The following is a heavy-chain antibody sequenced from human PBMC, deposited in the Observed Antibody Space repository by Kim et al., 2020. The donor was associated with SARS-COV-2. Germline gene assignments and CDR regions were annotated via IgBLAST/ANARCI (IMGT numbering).Heavy chain of an antibody. J-gene: IGHJ3*02. CDR2: IYYSGST. Sequence: SETLSLTCTVSGGSISYYYWSWIRQPPGKGLEWLGYIYYSGSTYYNPSLKSRVTISVDTSKNQFSLKLSSVTAADTAVYYCARGTTSPGKAFDIWGQGTMVTVSS. V-gene: IGHV4-59*13. D-gene: IGHD4-17*01. CDR3: ARGTTSPGKAFDI. CDR1: GGSISYYY.